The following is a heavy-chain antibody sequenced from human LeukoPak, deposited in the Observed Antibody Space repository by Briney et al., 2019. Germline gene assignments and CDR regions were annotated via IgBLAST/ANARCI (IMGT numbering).Heavy chain of an antibody. V-gene: IGHV3-21*01. CDR2: ISSSSSYI. Sequence: PGGSXRLSXXXXXXXXSSYXMNWVRXAPGKGLEWVSSISSSSSYIYYADSVKGRFTISRDNAKNSLYLQMNSLRAEDTAVYYCARDGGVGRIAVAGTFDYWGQGTLVTVSS. CDR1: XXXXSSYX. D-gene: IGHD6-19*01. J-gene: IGHJ4*02. CDR3: ARDGGVGRIAVAGTFDY.